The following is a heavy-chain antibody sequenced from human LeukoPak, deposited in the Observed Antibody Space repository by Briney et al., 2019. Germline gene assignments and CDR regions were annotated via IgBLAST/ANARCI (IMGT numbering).Heavy chain of an antibody. CDR1: GFTFSSFW. CDR3: ARERYCTSATCYVGVPFDS. Sequence: GGSLRLSCAASGFTFSSFWMHWVRQAPGKGLVWVSRIKTDGSSTTYADSVKGRFTISRDNSRNSLYLQMNSLRAEDTAVYFCARERYCTSATCYVGVPFDSWGQGTLVTVSS. J-gene: IGHJ4*02. CDR2: IKTDGSST. V-gene: IGHV3-74*03. D-gene: IGHD2-2*01.